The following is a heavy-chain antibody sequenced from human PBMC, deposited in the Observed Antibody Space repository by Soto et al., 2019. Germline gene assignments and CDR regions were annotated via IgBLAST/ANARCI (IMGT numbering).Heavy chain of an antibody. V-gene: IGHV2-5*02. CDR2: IYWDDDK. J-gene: IGHJ3*02. CDR1: GFSLSTITMG. CDR3: SRGIYLKPFDI. D-gene: IGHD3-10*01. Sequence: GPTLVNPTQTLTLTCTFSGFSLSTITMGVGWIRQPPGKALEWLALIYWDDDKSYSPSLRSRLTITKDTSKNQVVLTMTNMDPVDTATYYCSRGIYLKPFDIWGQGTMVTVSS.